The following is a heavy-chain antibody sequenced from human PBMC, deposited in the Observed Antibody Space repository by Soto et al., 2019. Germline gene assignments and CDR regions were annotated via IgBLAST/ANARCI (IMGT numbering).Heavy chain of an antibody. CDR3: AREETGNDALDI. D-gene: IGHD1-1*01. CDR1: GGSLRSATYY. V-gene: IGHV4-31*11. J-gene: IGHJ3*02. Sequence: SETLSLTCAVSGGSLRSATYYWSWIRQHPGKGLEWIGYFYHSGSTYYKPSLRSRVTISLDTSKNQFSLNLRPVTDADTAIYYCAREETGNDALDIWGQGTLVT. CDR2: FYHSGST.